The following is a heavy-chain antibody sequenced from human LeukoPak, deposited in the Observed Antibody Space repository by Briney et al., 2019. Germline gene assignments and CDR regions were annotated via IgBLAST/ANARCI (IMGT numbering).Heavy chain of an antibody. CDR1: GFTFSNYA. V-gene: IGHV3-23*01. CDR2: ISGAGT. Sequence: GGSLRLTCAASGFTFSNYALTWVRQAPGRGLEWVSSISGAGTYYADSVKGRFSISRDNYKNTLYLQMSSLRAEDTAVYYCARDQNGDYVGAFDFQRWGQGTLVTVSS. D-gene: IGHD4-17*01. CDR3: ARDQNGDYVGAFDFQR. J-gene: IGHJ1*01.